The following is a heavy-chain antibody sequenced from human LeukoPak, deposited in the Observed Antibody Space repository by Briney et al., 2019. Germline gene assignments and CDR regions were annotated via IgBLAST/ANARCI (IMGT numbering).Heavy chain of an antibody. D-gene: IGHD2-2*01. J-gene: IGHJ3*02. CDR3: AKDLVVIPAAGTGTFDI. CDR1: GFTFSRLA. CDR2: ISASGP. Sequence: GGSLRLSCAASGFTFSRLAMTWVRQAPGKGLEWVSTISASGPYYADAVRGRFTISRDNSRNTLSLQMDSLRAEDTAVHYCAKDLVVIPAAGTGTFDIWGQGTMVTVSS. V-gene: IGHV3-23*01.